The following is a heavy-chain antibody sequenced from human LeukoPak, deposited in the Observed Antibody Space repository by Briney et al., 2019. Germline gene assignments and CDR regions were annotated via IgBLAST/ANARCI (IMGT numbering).Heavy chain of an antibody. CDR1: GGSISSGSYY. CDR3: ARDPEYSSSWYEYGAFDI. V-gene: IGHV4-61*02. Sequence: SETLSLTCTVSGGSISSGSYYWSWIRQPAGKGLEWIGRIYTSGSTNYNPSLKSRVTISVDTSKNQFSLKLSSVTAADTAVYYCARDPEYSSSWYEYGAFDIWGQGTMVTVSS. CDR2: IYTSGST. J-gene: IGHJ3*02. D-gene: IGHD6-13*01.